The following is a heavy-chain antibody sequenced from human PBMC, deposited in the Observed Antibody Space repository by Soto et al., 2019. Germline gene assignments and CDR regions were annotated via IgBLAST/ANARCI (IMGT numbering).Heavy chain of an antibody. CDR2: IVPIVDTA. D-gene: IGHD2-15*01. Sequence: QVQLVQSGAEVRQPASSVKVSCKTSGGTFSSYAISWVRQAPGQGLEWMGGIVPIVDTATYAQKFQGRVTITADESTITAYMELSRLRSDDTAVYYFVRVVAIPVSPDYWCQGTLVTVSS. CDR3: VRVVAIPVSPDY. CDR1: GGTFSSYA. J-gene: IGHJ4*02. V-gene: IGHV1-69*12.